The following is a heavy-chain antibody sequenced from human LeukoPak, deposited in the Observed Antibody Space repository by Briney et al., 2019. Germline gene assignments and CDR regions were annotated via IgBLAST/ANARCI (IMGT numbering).Heavy chain of an antibody. CDR2: IFYSGST. CDR3: ARGEKSSGWFWFFDL. D-gene: IGHD6-19*01. Sequence: PSETLSLTCTVSGGSISTSSYYWGWVRQPPGKGLEWIGNIFYSGSTYYSPSLKSRVTISLDTSRNQFSLKLNSVTAADTAVYYCARGEKSSGWFWFFDLWGRGTLVTVSS. CDR1: GGSISTSSYY. J-gene: IGHJ2*01. V-gene: IGHV4-39*07.